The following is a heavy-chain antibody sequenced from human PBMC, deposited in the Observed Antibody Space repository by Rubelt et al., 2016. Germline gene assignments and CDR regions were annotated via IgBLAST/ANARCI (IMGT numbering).Heavy chain of an antibody. D-gene: IGHD3-3*01. CDR1: GGSFSGYY. J-gene: IGHJ4*02. CDR2: IYYSGST. Sequence: QVQLQQWGAGLLKPSETLSLTCAVYGGSFSGYYWSWIRQPPGKGLEWIGSIYYSGSTYYNPSLKSRVTISGDTSKNQFSLKLSSVTAADTAVYYCARAFWSGYYVPRFDYWGQGTLVTVSS. CDR3: ARAFWSGYYVPRFDY. V-gene: IGHV4-34*01.